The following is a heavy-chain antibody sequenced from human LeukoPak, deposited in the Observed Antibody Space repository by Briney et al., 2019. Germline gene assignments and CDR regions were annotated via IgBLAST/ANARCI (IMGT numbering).Heavy chain of an antibody. CDR3: SRGGSRATSRSDY. D-gene: IGHD2-2*01. J-gene: IGHJ4*01. CDR2: INHNGGST. Sequence: ASVKVSCKASGYTFTSYYIHWVRQPPGQGLEWMGIINHNGGSTSYAQKFQGRVTMTRDTSTSTVYMELSNLRSDDTAKYYGSRGGSRATSRSDYWGQRTLVTVSS. CDR1: GYTFTSYY. V-gene: IGHV1-46*03.